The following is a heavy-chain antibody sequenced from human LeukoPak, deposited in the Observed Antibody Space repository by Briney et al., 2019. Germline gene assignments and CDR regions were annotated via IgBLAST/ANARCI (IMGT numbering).Heavy chain of an antibody. CDR3: AKGRSTVTMSPPFDY. CDR2: ISYDGSNK. D-gene: IGHD4-17*01. Sequence: GGSLRLSCAASGFTFGSYGMHWVRQAPGKGLEWVAVISYDGSNKYYADSVKGRFTISRDNSKNTLYLQMNSLRAEDTAVYYCAKGRSTVTMSPPFDYWGQGTLVTVSS. J-gene: IGHJ4*02. CDR1: GFTFGSYG. V-gene: IGHV3-30*18.